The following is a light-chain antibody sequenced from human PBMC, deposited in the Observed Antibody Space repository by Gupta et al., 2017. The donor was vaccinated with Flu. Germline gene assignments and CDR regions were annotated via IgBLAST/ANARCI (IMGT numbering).Light chain of an antibody. V-gene: IGLV1-44*01. Sequence: QSVLTQPPSASGTPGQWVTISCSGSSSNIGSNLASWYQHLPGTAPKLLIHTNAHRPSGVPDRFSGSKSVTSASLAISGLQSGDEADYYCATWDDSLNAWLFGGGTKLTVL. CDR3: ATWDDSLNAWL. CDR2: TNA. J-gene: IGLJ3*02. CDR1: SSNIGSNL.